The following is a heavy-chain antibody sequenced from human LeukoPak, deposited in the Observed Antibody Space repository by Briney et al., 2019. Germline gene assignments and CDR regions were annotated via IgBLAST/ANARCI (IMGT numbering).Heavy chain of an antibody. CDR3: ARATDGYNFDY. D-gene: IGHD5-24*01. CDR1: GFTFSSYA. J-gene: IGHJ4*02. Sequence: PGGSLRLSCAASGFTFSSYAMSWVRQTPGKGLEWVSAISGSGGSTYYADSVKGRFTISRDNSKNTLFLQMNSLRAEDTAVYYCARATDGYNFDYWGQGTLVTVSS. CDR2: ISGSGGST. V-gene: IGHV3-23*01.